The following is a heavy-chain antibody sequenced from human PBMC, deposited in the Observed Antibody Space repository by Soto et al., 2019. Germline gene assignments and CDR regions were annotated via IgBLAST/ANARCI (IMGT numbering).Heavy chain of an antibody. J-gene: IGHJ6*02. CDR1: GFPLSTSGMC. CDR3: ARINSGYGGYYYYGMDV. CDR2: IDWDDDK. V-gene: IGHV2-70*01. Sequence: SGPTLVNPTQTLTLTCTFSGFPLSTSGMCVSWIRQPPGKALEWLALIDWDDDKYYSTSLKTRLTISKGTSKNQVVLTMTNMDPVDTATYYCARINSGYGGYYYYGMDVWGQGTTVTVSS. D-gene: IGHD5-12*01.